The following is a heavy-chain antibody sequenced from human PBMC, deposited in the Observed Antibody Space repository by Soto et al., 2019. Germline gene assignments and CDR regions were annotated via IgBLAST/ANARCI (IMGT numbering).Heavy chain of an antibody. CDR2: IIPIFGTA. D-gene: IGHD6-13*01. CDR3: AGDPRHPPAAAGT. Sequence: SVKVACKASGGTFSSYALSWVRQAPGQGLEWMGGIIPIFGTANYAQKFQGRVTITADESTSTAYMELSSLRSEDTAMYYCAGDPRHPPAAAGTWGQGTLVTVSS. CDR1: GGTFSSYA. J-gene: IGHJ5*02. V-gene: IGHV1-69*13.